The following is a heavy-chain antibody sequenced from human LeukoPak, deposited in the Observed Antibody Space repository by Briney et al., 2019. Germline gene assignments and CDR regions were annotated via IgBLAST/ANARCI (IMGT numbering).Heavy chain of an antibody. CDR2: INHSGST. J-gene: IGHJ4*02. D-gene: IGHD5-18*01. CDR3: ARGRRDVDTAMVTEFDY. CDR1: GGSFSGYY. Sequence: KPSETLSLTCAVYGGSFSGYYWSWIRQPPGKGLEWIGEINHSGSTNYNPSLKSRVTISVDTSKNQFSLKLSSVTAADTAVYYCARGRRDVDTAMVTEFDYWGQGTLVTVSS. V-gene: IGHV4-34*01.